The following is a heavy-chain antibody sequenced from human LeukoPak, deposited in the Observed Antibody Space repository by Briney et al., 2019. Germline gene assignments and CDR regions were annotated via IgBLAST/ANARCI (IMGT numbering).Heavy chain of an antibody. CDR2: VSSSSSYI. V-gene: IGHV3-21*03. D-gene: IGHD6-13*01. Sequence: GGSLRLSCAASGFTFSSYSMNWVRQAPGKGLEWVSPVSSSSSYIYYADSVKGRFTISRDNAKNSLYLQMNSLSAEDTAVYYCARVAEGCIAAAGDYWGQGTLVTVSS. J-gene: IGHJ4*02. CDR3: ARVAEGCIAAAGDY. CDR1: GFTFSSYS.